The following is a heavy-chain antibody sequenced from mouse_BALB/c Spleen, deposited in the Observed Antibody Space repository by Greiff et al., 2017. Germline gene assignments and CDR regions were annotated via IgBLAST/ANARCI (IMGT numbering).Heavy chain of an antibody. CDR3: ASRDYDYDLYAMDY. CDR2: ILPGSGST. D-gene: IGHD2-4*01. J-gene: IGHJ4*01. CDR1: GYTFSSYW. Sequence: QVQLKQSGAELMKPGASVKISCKATGYTFSSYWIEWVKQRPGHGLEWIGEILPGSGSTNYNEKFKGKATFTADTSSNTAYMQLSSLTSEDSAVYYCASRDYDYDLYAMDYWGQGTSVTVSS. V-gene: IGHV1-9*01.